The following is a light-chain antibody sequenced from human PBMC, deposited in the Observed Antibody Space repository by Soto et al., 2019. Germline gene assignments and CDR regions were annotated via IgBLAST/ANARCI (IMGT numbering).Light chain of an antibody. CDR1: SSDVGGYNY. J-gene: IGLJ2*01. Sequence: QPVLTQPPSASGSPGQSVTISCTGTSSDVGGYNYVSWYQQHPGKAPKLMIYEVTKRPSGVPDRVSGSKSGNTASLTVSGLQAEDEADYYCSSYAGSNNFVVFGGGTKLTVL. CDR3: SSYAGSNNFVV. CDR2: EVT. V-gene: IGLV2-8*01.